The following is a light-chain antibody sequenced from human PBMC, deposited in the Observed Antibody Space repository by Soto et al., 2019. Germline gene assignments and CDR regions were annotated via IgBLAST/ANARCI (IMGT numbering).Light chain of an antibody. CDR1: QSITNR. CDR2: DAL. CDR3: QHYGGMWT. V-gene: IGKV1-5*01. J-gene: IGKJ1*01. Sequence: DIQMTQSPSTLSASVGDRVAITCRASQSITNRLAWYQLKPGKAPKVLIYDALNLESGVPSRFSGSGYGTEFTPTIRSLQPDDFATYCCQHYGGMWTFGQGTKVDIK.